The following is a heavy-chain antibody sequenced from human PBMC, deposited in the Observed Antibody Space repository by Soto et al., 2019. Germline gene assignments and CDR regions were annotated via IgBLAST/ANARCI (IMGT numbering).Heavy chain of an antibody. Sequence: PGGSLRLSCAASGFTFSRYWMSWVRQAPGKGLEWVANIKQDGSEKYYVDSVKGRFTISRDNARNSLYLQMNSLRAEDTAVYYCARDHGGTYSDHFDYWGLGTLVTVSS. CDR2: IKQDGSEK. J-gene: IGHJ4*02. CDR1: GFTFSRYW. D-gene: IGHD1-26*01. V-gene: IGHV3-7*05. CDR3: ARDHGGTYSDHFDY.